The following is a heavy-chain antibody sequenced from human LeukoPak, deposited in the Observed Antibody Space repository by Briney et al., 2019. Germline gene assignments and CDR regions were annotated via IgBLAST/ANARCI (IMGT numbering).Heavy chain of an antibody. CDR2: ISNNGGYT. D-gene: IGHD2-15*01. V-gene: IGHV3-23*01. CDR1: GFTFSSSA. J-gene: IGHJ4*02. Sequence: GGSLRLSCAASGFTFSSSAMSWVRQAPGKGLGWVSAISNNGGYTYYADSVQGRFTISRDNSKSTLCLQMNSLRAEDTAVYYCAKQLGYCSNGSCYFPYWGQGTLVTVSS. CDR3: AKQLGYCSNGSCYFPY.